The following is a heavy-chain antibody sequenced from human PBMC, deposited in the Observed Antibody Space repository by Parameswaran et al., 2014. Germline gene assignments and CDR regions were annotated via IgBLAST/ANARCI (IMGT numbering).Heavy chain of an antibody. CDR3: ARGLNENYYYYYGMDV. CDR2: ISAYNGNT. J-gene: IGHJ6*02. V-gene: IGHV1-18*01. Sequence: WVRQAPGQRLEWMGWISAYNGNTNYAQKPQGRVTMTTDTSTSTAYMELRSLRSDDTAVYYCARGLNENYYYYYGMDVWGQGTTVTSP.